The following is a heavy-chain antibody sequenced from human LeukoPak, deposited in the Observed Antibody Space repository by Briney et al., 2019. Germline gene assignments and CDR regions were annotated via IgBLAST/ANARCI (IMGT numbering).Heavy chain of an antibody. J-gene: IGHJ4*02. CDR2: IYYSGST. D-gene: IGHD5-24*01. Sequence: SQTLSLTCTVSGASISSGDYLWSWIRQPPGMGLEWIGNIYYSGSTNYNASLKSRVTISIDTSKNQFSLKLSSVTAADTAVYYCARDYKQAGLYWGQGTLVTVSS. V-gene: IGHV4-30-4*01. CDR1: GASISSGDYL. CDR3: ARDYKQAGLY.